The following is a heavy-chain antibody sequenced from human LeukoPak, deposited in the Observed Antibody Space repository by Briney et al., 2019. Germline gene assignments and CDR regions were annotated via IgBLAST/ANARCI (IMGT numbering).Heavy chain of an antibody. CDR1: GFTFSSYW. CDR3: ARASGGYSPRDDY. CDR2: INSDGSST. J-gene: IGHJ4*02. D-gene: IGHD5-18*01. V-gene: IGHV3-74*01. Sequence: PGGSLRLSCAASGFTFSSYWMHWVRQVPGKGLVWVSRINSDGSSTSYADSVKGRFTISRDNAKNTLYLQMNSVSVEDTAVYYCARASGGYSPRDDYWGQGTLVTVSS.